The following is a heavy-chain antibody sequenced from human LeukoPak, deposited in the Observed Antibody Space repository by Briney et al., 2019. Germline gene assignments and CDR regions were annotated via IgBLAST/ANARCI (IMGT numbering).Heavy chain of an antibody. CDR3: AREPIVSGYAYYFDY. D-gene: IGHD5-12*01. V-gene: IGHV1-69*05. Sequence: SVKVSCKASGGTFSSYAISWVRQAPGQGLEWMGGIIPIFGTANYAQKFQGRVTITTDESTSTAYMELSSLRSEDTAVYYCAREPIVSGYAYYFDYWGQGTLVTVSS. CDR1: GGTFSSYA. CDR2: IIPIFGTA. J-gene: IGHJ4*02.